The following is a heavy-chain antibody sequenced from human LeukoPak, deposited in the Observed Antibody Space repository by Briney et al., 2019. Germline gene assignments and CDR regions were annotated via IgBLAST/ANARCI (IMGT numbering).Heavy chain of an antibody. CDR2: ISSSSSYI. J-gene: IGHJ4*02. CDR1: GFTFSSYS. V-gene: IGHV3-21*01. CDR3: ARDTYCGGDCYSNYFDY. D-gene: IGHD2-21*02. Sequence: GGSLRLSCAASGFTFSSYSMNWVRQAPGKGLEWVSSISSSSSYIYYADSVKGRFTISRDNAKNSLYLQMNSLRAEDTAVYYCARDTYCGGDCYSNYFDYWGQGTLVTASS.